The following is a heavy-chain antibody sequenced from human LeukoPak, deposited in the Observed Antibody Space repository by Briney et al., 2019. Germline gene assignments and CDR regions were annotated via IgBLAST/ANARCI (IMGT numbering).Heavy chain of an antibody. CDR1: GYTLTELS. V-gene: IGHV1-24*01. CDR2: FDPEDGET. Sequence: ASVKVSCKVPGYTLTELSMHWVRQAPGKGLEWMGGFDPEDGETIYAQKFQGRVTMTEDTSTDTAYMELSSLRSEDTAVYYCATRLRFGGNLNFDYWGQGTLVTVSS. D-gene: IGHD4-23*01. CDR3: ATRLRFGGNLNFDY. J-gene: IGHJ4*02.